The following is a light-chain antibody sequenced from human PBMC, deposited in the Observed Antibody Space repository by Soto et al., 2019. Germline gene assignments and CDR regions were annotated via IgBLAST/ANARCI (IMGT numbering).Light chain of an antibody. J-gene: IGLJ2*01. Sequence: ALTQPPSASGSPGQSVTISCTGTSSDVGGYNYVSWYQQHPGKAPKLMIYEVSQRPSGVPDRFSGSKSGNTASLTVSGLQAEDEGDYYCSSYGGSNNFVILGGGTKLTVL. CDR2: EVS. CDR1: SSDVGGYNY. V-gene: IGLV2-8*01. CDR3: SSYGGSNNFVI.